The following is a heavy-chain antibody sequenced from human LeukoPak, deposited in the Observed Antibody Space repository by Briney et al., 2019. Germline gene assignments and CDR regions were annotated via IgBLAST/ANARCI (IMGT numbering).Heavy chain of an antibody. D-gene: IGHD6-19*01. CDR1: GYTYTSYG. Sequence: ASVKVSCKASGYTYTSYGISWVRQAPGQGLEWMGWISAYNGITNYAQKLQGRFTMTTDTSTSTAYMELRSLRSDATAVYYCARAYSSGSWFAPWGQGTLVTVSS. V-gene: IGHV1-18*01. CDR3: ARAYSSGSWFAP. CDR2: ISAYNGIT. J-gene: IGHJ5*02.